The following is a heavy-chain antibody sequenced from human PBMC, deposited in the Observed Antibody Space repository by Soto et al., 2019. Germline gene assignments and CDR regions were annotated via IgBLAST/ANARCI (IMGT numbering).Heavy chain of an antibody. Sequence: SEPLSLTRNFEGCSIALYFLNWIRQAPGKGLEWIGYMYFNERTNYNPSLKSRVTISLDTSKSLFSLKLNSVTAAVTAVYYTARDHKDACDIWRKGT. V-gene: IGHV4-59*01. J-gene: IGHJ3*02. CDR2: MYFNERT. CDR1: GCSIALYF. CDR3: ARDHKDACDI.